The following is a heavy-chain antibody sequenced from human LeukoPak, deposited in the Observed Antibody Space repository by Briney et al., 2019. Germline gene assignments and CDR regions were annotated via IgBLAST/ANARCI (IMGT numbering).Heavy chain of an antibody. D-gene: IGHD2-2*01. CDR2: ISWNSGSL. V-gene: IGHV3-9*01. J-gene: IGHJ4*02. CDR1: GFTFDDYA. Sequence: GRSLRLSCVASGFTFDDYAMHWVRQAPGKGLEWVSGISWNSGSLDYADSVKGRFTVSRDNAKNSLYLQMSNLRAEDTALYYCTKGTGYSSSWFEYWGQGALVTVTS. CDR3: TKGTGYSSSWFEY.